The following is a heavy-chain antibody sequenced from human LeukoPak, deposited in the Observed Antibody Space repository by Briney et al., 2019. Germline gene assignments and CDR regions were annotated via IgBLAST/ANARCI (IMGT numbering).Heavy chain of an antibody. V-gene: IGHV3-7*01. D-gene: IGHD2-15*01. Sequence: GGSLRLSCAASGFTFSSYWMSWVRQAPGKGLEWVANIKQDGSEKYYADSVKGRFTISRDNAKNSLYLQMNSLRAEDTAVYYCAREDCSGGSCYINYYYYMDVWGKGTTVTVSS. CDR2: IKQDGSEK. J-gene: IGHJ6*03. CDR3: AREDCSGGSCYINYYYYMDV. CDR1: GFTFSSYW.